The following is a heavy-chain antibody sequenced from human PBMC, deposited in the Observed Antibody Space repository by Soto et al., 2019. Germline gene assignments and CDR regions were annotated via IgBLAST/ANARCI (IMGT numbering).Heavy chain of an antibody. Sequence: GSLRLSCAASGFTFSSYWMHWVRQAPGKGLVWVSRINSDGSSTSYADSVKGRFTISRDNAKNTLYLQMNSLRAEDTAVYYCARDQGNYDFWSGYYYYYYGMDVWGQGTTVTVSS. CDR3: ARDQGNYDFWSGYYYYYYGMDV. J-gene: IGHJ6*02. D-gene: IGHD3-3*01. CDR2: INSDGSST. V-gene: IGHV3-74*01. CDR1: GFTFSSYW.